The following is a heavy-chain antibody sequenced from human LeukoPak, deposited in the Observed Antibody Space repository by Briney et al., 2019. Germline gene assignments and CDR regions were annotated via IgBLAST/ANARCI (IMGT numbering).Heavy chain of an antibody. Sequence: GGSLRLSCAASGFTFSSYTMNWVRQAPGKGLEWVSSISGSSRHKYYADSVKGRFTISRDNTKNSLYLQMNSLRAEDTAVYYCARTANFAAGYYIDYWGQGTLVTVSS. CDR3: ARTANFAAGYYIDY. CDR2: ISGSSRHK. J-gene: IGHJ4*02. V-gene: IGHV3-21*01. CDR1: GFTFSSYT. D-gene: IGHD6-13*01.